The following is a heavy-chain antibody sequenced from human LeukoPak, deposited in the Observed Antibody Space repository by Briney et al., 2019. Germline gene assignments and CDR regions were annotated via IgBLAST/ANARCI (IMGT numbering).Heavy chain of an antibody. CDR3: AGLGIYSSSC. V-gene: IGHV5-10-1*01. Sequence: GESLKISFKGSGYSFTTYWISWVRQTPGKGLEWMGRIDPSGSYTKYSPSFQGHVTISADKSISTAYLQWSSLKASDTAMYYCAGLGIYSSSCWGQGTLVSVSS. CDR1: GYSFTTYW. D-gene: IGHD6-13*01. J-gene: IGHJ4*02. CDR2: IDPSGSYT.